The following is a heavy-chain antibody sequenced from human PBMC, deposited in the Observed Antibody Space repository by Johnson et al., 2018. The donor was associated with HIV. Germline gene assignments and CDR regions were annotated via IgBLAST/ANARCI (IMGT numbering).Heavy chain of an antibody. V-gene: IGHV3-30*18. CDR1: GFTFSNAW. CDR2: ISYDGSNK. CDR3: AKSGLFVLVIYAPDVFDF. D-gene: IGHD2-8*02. J-gene: IGHJ3*01. Sequence: QVQLVESGGGLVKPGGSLRLSCAASGFTFSNAWMSWVRQAPGKGLEWVAVISYDGSNKYYADSVKGRFTISRDNSKNTLYLQMGSLRAEDMAVYYCAKSGLFVLVIYAPDVFDFWGQGTMVT.